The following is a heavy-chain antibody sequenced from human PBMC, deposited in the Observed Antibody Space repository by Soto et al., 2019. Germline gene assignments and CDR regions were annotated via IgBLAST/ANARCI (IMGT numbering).Heavy chain of an antibody. CDR2: MFHSGTK. J-gene: IGHJ5*02. V-gene: IGHV4-39*01. D-gene: IGHD6-25*01. CDR3: ARRGERGAATNRFDP. CDR1: GGSVSSGGYY. Sequence: QVQLRESGPRLVKPSETLSLTCSVSGGSVSSGGYYWGWIRQTPGKGLECIASMFHSGTKYYNPSPKSRVTISVDTPRNELSLKLSSSTAADTGVYYCARRGERGAATNRFDPWGQGILVIVSS.